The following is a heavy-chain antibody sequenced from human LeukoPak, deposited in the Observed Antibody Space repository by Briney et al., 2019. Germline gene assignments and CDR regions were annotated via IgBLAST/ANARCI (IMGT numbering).Heavy chain of an antibody. CDR3: ARVNYAGGFDY. V-gene: IGHV3-66*02. CDR2: VYSDGTT. Sequence: PGGSLRLSCAASGFTVSSDYMSWLRQAPGKGLEWVSIVYSDGTTYYADSVKGRFSVSRDISKNTMSVQMDGLRPEDTAVCYCARVNYAGGFDYWGQGTLVTVSS. D-gene: IGHD1-7*01. CDR1: GFTVSSDY. J-gene: IGHJ4*02.